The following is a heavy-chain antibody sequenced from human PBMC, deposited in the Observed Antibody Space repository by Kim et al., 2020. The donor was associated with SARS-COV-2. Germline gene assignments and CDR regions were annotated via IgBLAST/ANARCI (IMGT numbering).Heavy chain of an antibody. CDR1: GFTFSSYA. D-gene: IGHD3-10*01. CDR2: ISGSGGST. J-gene: IGHJ4*02. Sequence: GGSLRLSCAASGFTFSSYAMSWVRQAPGKGLEWVSAISGSGGSTYYADTVKGRFTISRDNAKNTLYLQMNSLGAEDTAVYYCARGPRVRGEDYFDYWGQGALVTVSS. V-gene: IGHV3-23*01. CDR3: ARGPRVRGEDYFDY.